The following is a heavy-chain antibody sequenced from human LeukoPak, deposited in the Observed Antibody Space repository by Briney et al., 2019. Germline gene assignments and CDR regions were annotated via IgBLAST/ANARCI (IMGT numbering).Heavy chain of an antibody. CDR3: ARGRQGSDY. CDR2: IWYDGSNK. CDR1: GFTFSSYG. V-gene: IGHV3-33*01. J-gene: IGHJ4*02. Sequence: GRSLRLSCAASGFTFSSYGMHWVRQAPGKGLEWVAVIWYDGSNKYYADSVKGRFTISRDNSKNTLYPQMNSLRAEDTAVYYCARGRQGSDYWGQGTLVTASS.